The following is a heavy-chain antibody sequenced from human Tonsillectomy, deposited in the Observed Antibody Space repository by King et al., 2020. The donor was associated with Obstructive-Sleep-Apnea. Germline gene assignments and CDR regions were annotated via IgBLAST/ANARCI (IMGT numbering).Heavy chain of an antibody. CDR3: ARVAYSSGWYGGGSFDY. CDR1: GGSISSYY. D-gene: IGHD6-19*01. J-gene: IGHJ4*02. Sequence: VQLQESGPGLVKPSETLSLTCTVSGGSISSYYWSWIRQPPGKGLEWIGYIYYIGSTNYNPSLKSRVTISVDTSKNQFSLKLSSVTAADTAVYYCARVAYSSGWYGGGSFDYWGQGTLVTVSS. CDR2: IYYIGST. V-gene: IGHV4-59*01.